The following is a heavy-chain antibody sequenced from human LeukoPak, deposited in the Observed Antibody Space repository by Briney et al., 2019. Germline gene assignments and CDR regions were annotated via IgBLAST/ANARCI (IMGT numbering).Heavy chain of an antibody. CDR1: GFTFSSYS. Sequence: QPGGSLRLSCAASGFTFSSYSMNCVRQAPGKGLEWVSYISSSSSTIYYADSVKGRFTISRDNAKNSLYLQMNSLRAEDTAVYYCARSPEGYYYYYMDVWGQGTTVTVSS. CDR2: ISSSSSTI. J-gene: IGHJ6*03. CDR3: ARSPEGYYYYYMDV. D-gene: IGHD1-14*01. V-gene: IGHV3-48*01.